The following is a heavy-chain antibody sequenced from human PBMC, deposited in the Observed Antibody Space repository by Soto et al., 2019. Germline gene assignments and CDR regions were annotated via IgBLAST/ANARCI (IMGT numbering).Heavy chain of an antibody. CDR3: ARGSYYDFWSGSTLDDY. CDR1: GGTFSSYT. V-gene: IGHV1-69*02. Sequence: SVQVSCKASGGTFSSYTISWVRQAPGQGLEWMGRIIPILGIANYAQKFQGRVTITADKSTSTAYMELSSLRSEDTAVYYCARGSYYDFWSGSTLDDYWGQGTLVTVSS. J-gene: IGHJ4*02. D-gene: IGHD3-3*01. CDR2: IIPILGIA.